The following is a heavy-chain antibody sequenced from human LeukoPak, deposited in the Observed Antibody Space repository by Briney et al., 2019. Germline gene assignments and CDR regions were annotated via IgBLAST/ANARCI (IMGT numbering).Heavy chain of an antibody. D-gene: IGHD2-2*01. CDR3: ARSHNRAVPAANPLWGWFDP. Sequence: ASVKVSCKASGGTFSSYTISWVRQAPGQGLEWMGRIIPILGIANYAQKFQGRVTITADKSTSTAYMELSSLRSEDTAVYYCARSHNRAVPAANPLWGWFDPWGQGTLVTVSS. CDR2: IIPILGIA. V-gene: IGHV1-69*02. CDR1: GGTFSSYT. J-gene: IGHJ5*02.